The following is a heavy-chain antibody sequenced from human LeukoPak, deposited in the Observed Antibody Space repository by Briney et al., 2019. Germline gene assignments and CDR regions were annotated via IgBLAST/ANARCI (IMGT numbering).Heavy chain of an antibody. D-gene: IGHD3-10*01. CDR2: IYYSGST. CDR3: ARHSMVRDFYHYYYMDV. J-gene: IGHJ6*03. V-gene: IGHV4-39*01. Sequence: PSETLSLTCTVSGGSISSSSYYWGWIRQPPGKGLEWIGGIYYSGSTYYNPSLKSRVTISVDTSKNQFSLKLSSVTAADTAVYYCARHSMVRDFYHYYYMDVWGKGTTVTVSS. CDR1: GGSISSSSYY.